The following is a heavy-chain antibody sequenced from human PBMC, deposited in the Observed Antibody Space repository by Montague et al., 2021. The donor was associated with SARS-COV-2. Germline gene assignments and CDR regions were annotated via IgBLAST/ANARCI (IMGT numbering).Heavy chain of an antibody. J-gene: IGHJ6*02. Sequence: SLRLSCAASGLTFNDYTLNWVRQAPGKGLEWVSSISSSSNYIYYSDSAKGRFTISSDNAKNTLYLQMNSLRAEDTAVYCCAREREVSMLYYYYGMDVWGQGTTVTVS. V-gene: IGHV3-21*01. D-gene: IGHD2-8*01. CDR2: ISSSSNYI. CDR3: AREREVSMLYYYYGMDV. CDR1: GLTFNDYT.